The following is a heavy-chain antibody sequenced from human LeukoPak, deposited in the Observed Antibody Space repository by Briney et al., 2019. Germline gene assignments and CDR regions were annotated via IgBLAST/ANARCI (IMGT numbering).Heavy chain of an antibody. J-gene: IGHJ4*02. Sequence: GGSLRLSCAASGFTFSSYWMHWVRQAPGKGLVWVARINTNGSPTQYADSVKGRFTISRDDAKTTLYLQMNSLRDEDTAVYYCAGDLISGSGSLGYWGQGTLVTVSS. V-gene: IGHV3-74*01. CDR1: GFTFSSYW. CDR2: INTNGSPT. CDR3: AGDLISGSGSLGY. D-gene: IGHD3-10*01.